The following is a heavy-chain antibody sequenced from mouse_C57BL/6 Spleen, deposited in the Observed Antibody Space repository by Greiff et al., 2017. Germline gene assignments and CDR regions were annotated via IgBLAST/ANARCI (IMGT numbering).Heavy chain of an antibody. D-gene: IGHD3-3*01. V-gene: IGHV1-59*01. CDR1: GYTFTSYW. CDR3: AREGHGATGYFDY. Sequence: QVQLQQPGAELVRPGTSVKLSCKASGYTFTSYWMHWVKQRPGQGLEWIGVIDPSDSYTNYNQKFKGKATLTVDTSSSTAYMQLSSLTSEDSAVYCCAREGHGATGYFDYWGQGTTLTVSS. CDR2: IDPSDSYT. J-gene: IGHJ2*01.